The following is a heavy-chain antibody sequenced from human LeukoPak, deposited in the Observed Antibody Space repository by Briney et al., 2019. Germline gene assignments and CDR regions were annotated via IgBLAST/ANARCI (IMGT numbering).Heavy chain of an antibody. V-gene: IGHV1-24*01. J-gene: IGHJ6*03. CDR3: ATAPRVYDSSGYYDLYTDV. CDR1: GYTLTELS. CDR2: FDPEDGET. Sequence: ASVKVSCKVSGYTLTELSMHWVRQAPGKGLEWMGGFDPEDGETIYAQKFQGRVTMTEDTSTDTAYMELSSLRSEDTAVYYCATAPRVYDSSGYYDLYTDVWGKGTTVTVSS. D-gene: IGHD3-22*01.